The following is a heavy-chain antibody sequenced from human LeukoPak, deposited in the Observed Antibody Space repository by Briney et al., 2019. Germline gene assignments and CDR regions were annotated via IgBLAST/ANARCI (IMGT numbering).Heavy chain of an antibody. D-gene: IGHD5-12*01. CDR1: RFTFNSYA. J-gene: IGHJ4*02. CDR3: ARNENSGWGYSDY. Sequence: GGSLKLSCAASRFTFNSYAMSWVRQAPGKGLEWVSVIGGSNGITFYVGSVKGRFTISRDNSKDTLYLQMNSLRAEDTAVYYCARNENSGWGYSDYWGQGTLVTVSS. CDR2: IGGSNGIT. V-gene: IGHV3-23*01.